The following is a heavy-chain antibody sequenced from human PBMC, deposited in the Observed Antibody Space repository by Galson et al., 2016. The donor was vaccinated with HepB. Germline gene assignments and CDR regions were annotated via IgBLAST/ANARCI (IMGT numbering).Heavy chain of an antibody. Sequence: SLRLACAASGFTFSHYAMAWARQAPGQGLEWISTIGGGGGNTHYAASVKGRFTISRDNSRHTLYLQMNSLRADDTALYYCAKGKGRGTWHTHAFDIWGQRTMVTVSS. V-gene: IGHV3-23*01. J-gene: IGHJ3*02. CDR2: IGGGGGNT. D-gene: IGHD5-24*01. CDR1: GFTFSHYA. CDR3: AKGKGRGTWHTHAFDI.